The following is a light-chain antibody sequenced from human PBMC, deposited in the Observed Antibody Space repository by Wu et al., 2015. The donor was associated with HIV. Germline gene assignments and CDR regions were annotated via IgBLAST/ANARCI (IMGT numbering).Light chain of an antibody. V-gene: IGKV1-9*01. CDR3: QQLNTYPWT. Sequence: DIQLTQSPSFLSASVGDRVTITCRASQDISNYVAWYQQKPGEAPKLVIYAASILQSGVPSRFSGSGSGTEFTLTMSSLQPEDFATYYCQQLNTYPWTFGQGT. CDR1: QDISNY. J-gene: IGKJ1*01. CDR2: AAS.